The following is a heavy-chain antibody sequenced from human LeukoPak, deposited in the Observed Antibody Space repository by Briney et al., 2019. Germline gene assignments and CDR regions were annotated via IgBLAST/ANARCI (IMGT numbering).Heavy chain of an antibody. CDR2: IYSGGST. CDR1: GFTVSSNY. CDR3: ARDNHDSSGYYTNAFDI. D-gene: IGHD3-22*01. J-gene: IGHJ3*02. Sequence: GGSLRLSCAASGFTVSSNYMSWVRQAPGKGLEWVSVIYSGGSTYYADSVKGRFTISRDNAKNSLYLQMNSLRAEDTAVYYCARDNHDSSGYYTNAFDIWGQGTMVTVSS. V-gene: IGHV3-53*01.